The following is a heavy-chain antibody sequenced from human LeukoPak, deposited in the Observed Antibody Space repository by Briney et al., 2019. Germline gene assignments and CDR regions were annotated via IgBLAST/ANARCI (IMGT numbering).Heavy chain of an antibody. CDR2: INHSGST. CDR3: ARRLWSLGY. J-gene: IGHJ4*02. V-gene: IGHV4-34*01. Sequence: SETLSLTCAVYGGSFSGYYWSWIRQPPGKGLEWIGEINHSGSTNYNPSLKSRVTISVDTSKNQFSLKLSSVTAADTAVYYCARRLWSLGYWGQGTLVTVSS. CDR1: GGSFSGYY. D-gene: IGHD3-10*01.